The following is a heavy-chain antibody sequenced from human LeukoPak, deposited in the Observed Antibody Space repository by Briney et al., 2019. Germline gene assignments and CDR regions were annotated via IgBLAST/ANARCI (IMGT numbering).Heavy chain of an antibody. D-gene: IGHD6-13*01. CDR2: INPSGGST. CDR1: GYTFTSYG. CDR3: ARDGYSSSSSAFDT. Sequence: ASVKVSCKTSGYTFTSYGISWVRQAPGQGLEWMGIINPSGGSTSYAQKFQGRVTMTRDMSTSTVYMELSSLRSEDTAVYYCARDGYSSSSSAFDTWGQGKMVTVSS. J-gene: IGHJ3*02. V-gene: IGHV1-46*01.